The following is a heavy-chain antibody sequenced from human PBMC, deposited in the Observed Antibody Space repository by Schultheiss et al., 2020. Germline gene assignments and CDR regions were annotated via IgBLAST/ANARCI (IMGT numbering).Heavy chain of an antibody. CDR1: GGSFSGYY. CDR3: ARHSSSWYYCFDY. J-gene: IGHJ4*02. Sequence: SETLSLTCAVYGGSFSGYYWSWIRQPPGKGLEWIGYIYYSGSTNYNPSLKSRVTISVDTSKNQFSLKLSSVTAADTAVYYCARHSSSWYYCFDYWCQGTLVTVS. V-gene: IGHV4-59*01. D-gene: IGHD6-13*01. CDR2: IYYSGST.